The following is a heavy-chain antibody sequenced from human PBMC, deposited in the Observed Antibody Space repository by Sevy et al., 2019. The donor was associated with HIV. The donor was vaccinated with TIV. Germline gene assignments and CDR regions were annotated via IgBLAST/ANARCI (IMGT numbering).Heavy chain of an antibody. J-gene: IGHJ3*02. CDR2: IKQDGSEK. D-gene: IGHD6-13*01. CDR3: ARVTGGSSSRNGAFDI. Sequence: GGSLRLSCAASGFTFSSYWMSWVRQAPGKGLEWVANIKQDGSEKYYVDSVKGRFIISRDNAKNSLYLQMNSLRAEDTAVYYCARVTGGSSSRNGAFDIWGQGIMVTVSS. V-gene: IGHV3-7*01. CDR1: GFTFSSYW.